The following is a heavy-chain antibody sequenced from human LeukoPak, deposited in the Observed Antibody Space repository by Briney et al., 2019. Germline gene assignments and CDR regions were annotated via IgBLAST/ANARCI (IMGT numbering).Heavy chain of an antibody. D-gene: IGHD6-19*01. Sequence: GGSLRLSCAASGFTFSGSAMHWVRQASGKGLEWVGRIRSKANSYATAYAASVKGRFTISRDDSKNTAYLQMNSLKTEDTAVYYCTSVVAVATDPVDYWGLGTLVTVSS. V-gene: IGHV3-73*01. J-gene: IGHJ4*02. CDR3: TSVVAVATDPVDY. CDR1: GFTFSGSA. CDR2: IRSKANSYAT.